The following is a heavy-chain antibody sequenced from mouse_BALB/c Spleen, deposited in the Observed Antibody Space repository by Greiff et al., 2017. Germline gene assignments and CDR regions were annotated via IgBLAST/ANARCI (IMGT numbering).Heavy chain of an antibody. CDR2: ISSGSSTI. CDR1: GFTFSSFG. D-gene: IGHD2-4*01. CDR3: ARFTYDYEGYWYFDV. J-gene: IGHJ1*01. V-gene: IGHV5-17*02. Sequence: VQLKESGGGLVQPGGSRKLSCAASGFTFSSFGMHWVRQAPEKGLEWVAYISSGSSTIYYADTVKGRFTISRDNPKNTLFLQMTSLRSEDTAMYYCARFTYDYEGYWYFDVWGAGTTVTVSS.